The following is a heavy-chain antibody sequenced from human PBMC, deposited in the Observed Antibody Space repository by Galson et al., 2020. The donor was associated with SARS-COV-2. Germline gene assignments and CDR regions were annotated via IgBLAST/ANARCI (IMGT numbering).Heavy chain of an antibody. CDR2: FDPEDGET. V-gene: IGHV1-24*01. CDR3: ATAPPRYYDSSGDLRAIVPWFDP. Sequence: ASEKVSYKVSGYTLTELSMHWVRQAPGKGLEWMGGFDPEDGETIYAQKFQGRVTMTEDTSTDTAYMELSSLRSEDTAVYYCATAPPRYYDSSGDLRAIVPWFDPWGQGALGIVSS. J-gene: IGHJ5*02. D-gene: IGHD3-22*01. CDR1: GYTLTELS.